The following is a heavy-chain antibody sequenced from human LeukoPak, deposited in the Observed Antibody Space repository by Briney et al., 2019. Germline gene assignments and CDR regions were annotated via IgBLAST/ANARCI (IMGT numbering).Heavy chain of an antibody. Sequence: GASVKVSCKASGYTFTSYDINWVRQATGQGLEWMGWMNPNSGNTGYAQKFQGRVTMTSNTSISTAYLDLSSLSSEDTAVYYGASVRYSSRGSSRTRPTWFDPWGQRPLVPVSS. CDR2: MNPNSGNT. J-gene: IGHJ5*02. CDR1: GYTFTSYD. CDR3: ASVRYSSRGSSRTRPTWFDP. V-gene: IGHV1-8*01. D-gene: IGHD6-6*01.